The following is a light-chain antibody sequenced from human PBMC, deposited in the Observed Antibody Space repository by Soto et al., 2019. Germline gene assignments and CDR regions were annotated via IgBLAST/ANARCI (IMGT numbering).Light chain of an antibody. CDR1: QSVSSSY. V-gene: IGKV3-20*01. CDR3: QRYGTSPYT. J-gene: IGKJ2*01. Sequence: ETVLTQSPGTLSLSPGERATLSCRASQSVSSSYLAWYQQKLGQAPRLLIYAASSRATGIPGRFSGSGSGTGFTLTVSRLEPEDLAVYYCQRYGTSPYTLGQGTKREIK. CDR2: AAS.